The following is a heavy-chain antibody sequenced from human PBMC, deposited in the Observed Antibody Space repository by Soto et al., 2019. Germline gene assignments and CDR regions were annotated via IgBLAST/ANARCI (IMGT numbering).Heavy chain of an antibody. CDR2: ISGSGGST. Sequence: GGSLRLSCAASGFTFSSYAMSWVRQAPGKGLEWVSAISGSGGSTYYADSVKGRFTISRDNSKNTLYLQMNSLSAEDTAVYYCAKVTGDWLGAFDIWGQGTMVTVSS. CDR1: GFTFSSYA. CDR3: AKVTGDWLGAFDI. V-gene: IGHV3-23*01. D-gene: IGHD7-27*01. J-gene: IGHJ3*02.